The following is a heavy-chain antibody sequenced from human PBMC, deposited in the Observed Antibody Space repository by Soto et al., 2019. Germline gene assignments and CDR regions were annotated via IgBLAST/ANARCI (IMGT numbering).Heavy chain of an antibody. Sequence: QVQLVQSGAEVQKPGSSVKVSCKASGGTFGSYAISWVRQAPGQGLEWMGGIIPIPGTANYAQKFQGSVTIAADESTSTAYMELSSLRSEDTAVYYCARSQGSSTSLEIYYYYYYGMDVWGQGTTVTVSS. CDR2: IIPIPGTA. CDR1: GGTFGSYA. D-gene: IGHD2-2*01. J-gene: IGHJ6*02. CDR3: ARSQGSSTSLEIYYYYYYGMDV. V-gene: IGHV1-69*01.